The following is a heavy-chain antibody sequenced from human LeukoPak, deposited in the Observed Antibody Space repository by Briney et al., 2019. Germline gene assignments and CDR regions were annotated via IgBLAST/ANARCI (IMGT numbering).Heavy chain of an antibody. CDR2: IYYSGST. CDR1: GGSISSYY. J-gene: IGHJ6*02. CDR3: ARGLRYCSGGSCRYYYYGMDV. V-gene: IGHV4-59*01. Sequence: SETLSLTCTVSGGSISSYYWSWIRQPPGKGLEWIGYIYYSGSTNYNPSLKSRVTISVDTSKNQFSLKLSSVTAADTAVYYCARGLRYCSGGSCRYYYYGMDVWGQGTTVTVSS. D-gene: IGHD2-15*01.